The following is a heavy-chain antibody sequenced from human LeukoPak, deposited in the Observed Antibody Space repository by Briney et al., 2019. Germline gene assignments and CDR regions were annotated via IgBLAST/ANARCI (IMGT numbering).Heavy chain of an antibody. J-gene: IGHJ5*02. CDR2: IRSKAYGGTT. CDR1: GFTFGEYA. Sequence: GRSLRLSCTASGFTFGEYAMSWVRQAPGKGLEWVGFIRSKAYGGTTEYAASVKGRFTISRDDSKSIAYLQMNSLKTEDTAVYYCTRVRQNWFDPWGQGTLVTVSS. V-gene: IGHV3-49*04. CDR3: TRVRQNWFDP.